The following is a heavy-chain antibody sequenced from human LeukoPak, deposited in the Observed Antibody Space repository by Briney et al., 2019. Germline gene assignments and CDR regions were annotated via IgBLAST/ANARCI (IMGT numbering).Heavy chain of an antibody. V-gene: IGHV3-48*01. CDR1: AFTFSDYS. CDR3: ARDRLKSGSYYFDY. CDR2: ISGSSSTI. J-gene: IGHJ4*02. D-gene: IGHD1-26*01. Sequence: GGSLRLSCAASAFTFSDYSMNWVRQAPGKGLEWVSYISGSSSTIYYADSVKGRFTISRDNAKSSMYLQMNSLRAEDTAVYYCARDRLKSGSYYFDYWGQGTLVTVSS.